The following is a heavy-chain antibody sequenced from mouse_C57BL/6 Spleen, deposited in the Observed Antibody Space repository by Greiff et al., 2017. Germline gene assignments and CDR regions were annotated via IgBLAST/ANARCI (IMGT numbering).Heavy chain of an antibody. CDR2: INPNYGST. CDR1: GYSFTDYY. J-gene: IGHJ3*01. CDR3: ARGGESPAWFAY. Sequence: EVQLQPSGPELVKPGASVKISCKASGYSFTDYYMHWVKQSNGKSLEWIGEINPNYGSTSYNQKFKGKATLTVDKSSSTAYMQISSLTSSDSAVYYCARGGESPAWFAYWGQGTLVTVSA. V-gene: IGHV1-39*01.